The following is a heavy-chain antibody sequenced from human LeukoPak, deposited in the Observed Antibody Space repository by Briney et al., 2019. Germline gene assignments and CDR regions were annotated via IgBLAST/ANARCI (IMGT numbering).Heavy chain of an antibody. V-gene: IGHV3-21*01. J-gene: IGHJ5*02. CDR3: AREPTSATGDWFDP. CDR2: ISSSSSYI. D-gene: IGHD7-27*01. Sequence: GGSLRLSCAASGFTFSSYSMNWVRQAPGKGLEWVSSISSSSSYIYYADSVKGRFTISRDNAKNSLYLQMNSLRAEDTAVYYCAREPTSATGDWFDPWGQGTLVTVSS. CDR1: GFTFSSYS.